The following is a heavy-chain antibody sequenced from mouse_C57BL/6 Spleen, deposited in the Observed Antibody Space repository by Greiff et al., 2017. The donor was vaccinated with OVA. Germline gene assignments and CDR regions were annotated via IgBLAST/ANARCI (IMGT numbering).Heavy chain of an antibody. CDR3: ARDTTVGGDY. J-gene: IGHJ4*01. D-gene: IGHD1-1*01. CDR2: IDPSDSYT. Sequence: QVQLQQPGAELVMPGASVKLSCKASGYTFTSYWMHWVKQRPGQGLEWIGEIDPSDSYTNYNQKFKGKSTLTVDKSSSTAYMQLSSLTSEDSAVYYCARDTTVGGDYWGQGTSVTVSS. CDR1: GYTFTSYW. V-gene: IGHV1-69*01.